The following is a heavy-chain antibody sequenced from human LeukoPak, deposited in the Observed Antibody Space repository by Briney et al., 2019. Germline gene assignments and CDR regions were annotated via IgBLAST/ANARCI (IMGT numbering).Heavy chain of an antibody. V-gene: IGHV3-74*01. CDR2: INGDGSTT. D-gene: IGHD6-19*01. CDR1: GFTFSSYW. Sequence: GGSLRLSCAASGFTFSSYWMHWVRQAPGKGLVWVSHINGDGSTTNYADSVKGRFTISRDNAKNMAYLQMNSLTAEDTAVYYCARDHSSGWYSGYFDYWGQGTLVTVSS. CDR3: ARDHSSGWYSGYFDY. J-gene: IGHJ4*02.